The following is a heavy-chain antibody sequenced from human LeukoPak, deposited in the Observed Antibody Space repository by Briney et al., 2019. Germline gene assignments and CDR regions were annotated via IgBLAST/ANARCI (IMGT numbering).Heavy chain of an antibody. V-gene: IGHV4-61*01. CDR1: GGSISSSSYY. Sequence: PSETLSLTCTVSGGSISSSSYYWSWIRQPPGKGLEWIGYIYYSGSTNYNPSLKSRVTISVDTSKNQFSLKLSSVTAADTAVYYCARGIRGSYPTDAFDIWGQGTMVTVSS. D-gene: IGHD1-26*01. CDR3: ARGIRGSYPTDAFDI. CDR2: IYYSGST. J-gene: IGHJ3*02.